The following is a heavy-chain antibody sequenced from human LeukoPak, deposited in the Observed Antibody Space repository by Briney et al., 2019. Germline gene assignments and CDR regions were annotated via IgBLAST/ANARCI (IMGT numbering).Heavy chain of an antibody. J-gene: IGHJ4*02. Sequence: PGGSLRLSCAASGFAFSNAWMSWVRQAPGKGLEWVSYISSSGSTIYYADSVKGRFTISRDNAKNSLYLQMNSLRAEDTAVYYCARDYYDSSGYWGQGTLVTVSS. V-gene: IGHV3-11*04. CDR2: ISSSGSTI. CDR3: ARDYYDSSGY. D-gene: IGHD3-22*01. CDR1: GFAFSNAW.